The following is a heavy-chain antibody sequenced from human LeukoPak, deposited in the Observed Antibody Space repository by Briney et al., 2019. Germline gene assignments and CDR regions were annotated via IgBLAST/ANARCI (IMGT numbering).Heavy chain of an antibody. CDR2: ISSSGGST. CDR1: GFTFSSYA. J-gene: IGHJ4*02. V-gene: IGHV3-23*01. Sequence: GGSLRLSCAASGFTFSSYAMSWVRQAPGKGLEWVSAISSSGGSTYYADSVKGRFTISRDNSKNTLYLQMNSLRAEDTAVYYCAKVGYSSGWYGEYYFDYWGQGTLVTVSS. CDR3: AKVGYSSGWYGEYYFDY. D-gene: IGHD6-19*01.